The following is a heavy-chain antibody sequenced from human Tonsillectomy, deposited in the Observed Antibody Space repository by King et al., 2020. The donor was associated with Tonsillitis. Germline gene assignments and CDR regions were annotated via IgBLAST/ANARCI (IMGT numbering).Heavy chain of an antibody. J-gene: IGHJ6*02. V-gene: IGHV4-30-2*01. Sequence: QLQESGSGLVKPSQTLSLTCAVSGGSISSGGYSWSWIRQPPGKGLEWIGYIYHRESPYYNPSLKRRVTISIDRSKNHLSLNLSSVTAADTAVYYCASVARDYGLAVWGQGTTVTVSS. CDR2: IYHRESP. CDR1: GGSISSGGYS. CDR3: ASVARDYGLAV.